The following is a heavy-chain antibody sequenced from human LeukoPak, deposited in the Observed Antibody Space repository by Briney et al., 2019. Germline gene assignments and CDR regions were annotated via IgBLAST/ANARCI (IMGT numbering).Heavy chain of an antibody. CDR3: ARDVYCGGYCSYFDS. CDR2: IYSSGST. J-gene: IGHJ4*02. D-gene: IGHD2-21*02. V-gene: IGHV4-59*01. Sequence: SETLSLTVTVLGGSLSSYYWSWTRQPPGKGLEWIGYIYSSGSTNYNPSLRSRVTLSVDTSKNQFSLKLSSVTAADTAVYYCARDVYCGGYCSYFDSWGQGTLVTVSS. CDR1: GGSLSSYY.